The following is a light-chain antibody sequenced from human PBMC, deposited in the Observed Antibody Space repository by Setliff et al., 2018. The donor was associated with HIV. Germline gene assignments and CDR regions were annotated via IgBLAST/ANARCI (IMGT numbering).Light chain of an antibody. CDR3: CSYAGSSTHVV. V-gene: IGLV2-23*02. J-gene: IGLJ2*01. CDR1: SSDVGSYNL. CDR2: GVS. Sequence: QSVLTQPASVSGSPGQSITISCTGTSSDVGSYNLVSWYQQHPGKAPKLMIYGVSKRPSGVSNRFSGSKSGNTASLTISGLQAEDEADYYCCSYAGSSTHVVFGGGTKVTVL.